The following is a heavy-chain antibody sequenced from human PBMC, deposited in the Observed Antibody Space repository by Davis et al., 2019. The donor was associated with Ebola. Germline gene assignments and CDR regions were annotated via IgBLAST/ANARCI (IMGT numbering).Heavy chain of an antibody. D-gene: IGHD3-10*01. Sequence: PSETLSLTCTVSGGSISSYYWSWIRQPPGKGLEWIGYIYYSGSTNYNPSLKSRVTISVDTSKNQFSLKLSSVTAADTAVYYCARGLWFGELKPYYFDYWGQGTLVTVSS. CDR3: ARGLWFGELKPYYFDY. CDR1: GGSISSYY. V-gene: IGHV4-59*01. J-gene: IGHJ4*02. CDR2: IYYSGST.